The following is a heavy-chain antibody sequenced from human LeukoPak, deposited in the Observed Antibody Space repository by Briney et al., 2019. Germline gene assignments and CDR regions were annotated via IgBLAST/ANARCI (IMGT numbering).Heavy chain of an antibody. CDR3: ARDRQGDTGDWSFDL. CDR1: GFTFSSYW. Sequence: HPGGSLRLSCAASGFTFSSYWMSWVRLAPGKGLEWVANINQDGSEKYYVDSVKGRFTISRDNGRSSLFLQMNSLRVEDTAVYYCARDRQGDTGDWSFDLWGRGTLVTVSS. V-gene: IGHV3-7*01. J-gene: IGHJ2*01. D-gene: IGHD2-21*02. CDR2: INQDGSEK.